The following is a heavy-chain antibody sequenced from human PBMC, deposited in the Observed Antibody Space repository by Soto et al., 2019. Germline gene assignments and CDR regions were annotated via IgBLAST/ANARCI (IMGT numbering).Heavy chain of an antibody. CDR2: IIPLFGTT. Sequence: QVQVVQSGAEVKRPGSSVNVSCKASGGYFNNRQTLNSYPISWVRQAPGQGLEWMGGIIPLFGTTNYAQRFQGGVTITADKSTSTNYLELNNVASDDTAVYYCAKSWGREIYYYYYAMDVWGQGTTVTVSS. CDR3: AKSWGREIYYYYYAMDV. D-gene: IGHD3-16*01. CDR1: GGYFNNRQTLNSYP. J-gene: IGHJ6*02. V-gene: IGHV1-69*06.